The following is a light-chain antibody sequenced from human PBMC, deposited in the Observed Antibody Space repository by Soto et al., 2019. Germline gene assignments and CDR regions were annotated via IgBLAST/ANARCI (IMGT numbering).Light chain of an antibody. Sequence: QSVLTQPPAVSGAPGQRVTISCTGSSSNIGAGYDVHWYQQLPGTAPKLLIYGNSNRPSGVPDRFSGSQSGPSASLAIPGLQAEDEADYYCRSYDSSLSGWVFGGRTQLTVL. J-gene: IGLJ3*02. V-gene: IGLV1-40*01. CDR1: SSNIGAGYD. CDR2: GNS. CDR3: RSYDSSLSGWV.